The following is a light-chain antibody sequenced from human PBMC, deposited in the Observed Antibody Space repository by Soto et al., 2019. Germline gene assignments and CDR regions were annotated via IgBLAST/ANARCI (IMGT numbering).Light chain of an antibody. Sequence: QSALTQPASVSGSPGQSITISCTGTSSDVGRYNYVSWYQQHPGKAPNLMIYEVSNRPSGVSNRFSGSKSGNTASLTISGLQAEDEADYYCSSYTSNSTRVFGGGTKLTVL. CDR2: EVS. J-gene: IGLJ3*02. CDR3: SSYTSNSTRV. V-gene: IGLV2-14*01. CDR1: SSDVGRYNY.